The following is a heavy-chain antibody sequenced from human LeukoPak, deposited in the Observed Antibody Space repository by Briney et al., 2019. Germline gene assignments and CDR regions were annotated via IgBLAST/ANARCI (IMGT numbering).Heavy chain of an antibody. CDR3: ARYGDYPLGHFDY. J-gene: IGHJ4*02. CDR2: ISAYNGNT. Sequence: GASVKVSCKASEYTFTNYDINWVRQAPGQGLEWTGWISAYNGNTNYAQKLQGRVTMTTDTSTSTAYMELRSLRSDDTAVYYCARYGDYPLGHFDYWGQGTLVTVSS. D-gene: IGHD4-17*01. V-gene: IGHV1-18*01. CDR1: EYTFTNYD.